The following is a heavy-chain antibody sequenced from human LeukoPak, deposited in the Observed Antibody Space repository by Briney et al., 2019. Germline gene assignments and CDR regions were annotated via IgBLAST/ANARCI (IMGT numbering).Heavy chain of an antibody. Sequence: GGSLRLSCAASGFTFSSYEMNWVRQAPGKGLEWVSYISSSGSTIYYADSVKGRFTISRDNAKNSLHLQMNSLRAEDTAVYYCARARLDSSSSEYYYYMDVWGKGTTVTVSS. CDR1: GFTFSSYE. CDR3: ARARLDSSSSEYYYYMDV. J-gene: IGHJ6*03. CDR2: ISSSGSTI. V-gene: IGHV3-48*03. D-gene: IGHD6-6*01.